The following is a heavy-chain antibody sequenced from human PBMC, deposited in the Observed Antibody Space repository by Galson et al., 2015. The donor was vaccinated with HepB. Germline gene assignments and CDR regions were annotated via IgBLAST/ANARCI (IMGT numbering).Heavy chain of an antibody. J-gene: IGHJ3*02. V-gene: IGHV3-30-3*01. CDR2: ISYDGSNK. CDR1: GFTFSNYA. D-gene: IGHD2-21*02. CDR3: ARAHEDLAYCGGDCLRGAFDI. Sequence: SLRLSCAASGFTFSNYAMHWVRQAPGKRLEWVAVISYDGSNKYYADSVKGRFTISRDNSKNTLYLQMNSLRAEDTAVYYCARAHEDLAYCGGDCLRGAFDIWGQGTMVTVSS.